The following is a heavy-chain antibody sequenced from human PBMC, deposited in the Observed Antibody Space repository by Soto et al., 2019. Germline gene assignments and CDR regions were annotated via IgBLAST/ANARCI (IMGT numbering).Heavy chain of an antibody. CDR3: ARAPKVSGSSQTRPDF. D-gene: IGHD6-6*01. CDR1: SGSFSGYY. Sequence: SETLSLTCSIYSGSFSGYYWSWIRQPPRKGLEWIGEISQSGNTNYSPSLKSRVSTSIDTSKKQFSLNLASVSAADTAVYYCARAPKVSGSSQTRPDFWGQGTLVTVSS. CDR2: ISQSGNT. J-gene: IGHJ4*02. V-gene: IGHV4-34*01.